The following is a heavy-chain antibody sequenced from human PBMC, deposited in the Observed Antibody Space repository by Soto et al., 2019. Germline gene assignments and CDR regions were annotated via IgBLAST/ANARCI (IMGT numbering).Heavy chain of an antibody. CDR1: GGSITNHY. D-gene: IGHD6-19*01. Sequence: QVQLQETGPGLVKPSETLSLTCTFSGGSITNHYWSWIRQAAGKELEWIGRAYSTGSTNYKPSLRSRVTMSLDTSKMQFSLQLTSVTAADTALYYCARESYSGGVWSFDLWGRGTLVTVSS. CDR3: ARESYSGGVWSFDL. CDR2: AYSTGST. J-gene: IGHJ2*01. V-gene: IGHV4-4*07.